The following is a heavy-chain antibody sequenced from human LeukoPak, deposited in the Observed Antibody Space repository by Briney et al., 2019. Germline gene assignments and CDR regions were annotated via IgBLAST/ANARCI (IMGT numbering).Heavy chain of an antibody. J-gene: IGHJ6*03. D-gene: IGHD2-15*01. V-gene: IGHV3-64*01. CDR1: GFTFSSYA. Sequence: GGSLRLSCAASGFTFSSYALHWVRQAPGKGLEYVSAISSNGGSTYYANSVKGRFTISRDNSKNTLYLQMGSLRAEDMAVYYCARDRGCSGGSGYYMDVWGKGPRVTVSS. CDR2: ISSNGGST. CDR3: ARDRGCSGGSGYYMDV.